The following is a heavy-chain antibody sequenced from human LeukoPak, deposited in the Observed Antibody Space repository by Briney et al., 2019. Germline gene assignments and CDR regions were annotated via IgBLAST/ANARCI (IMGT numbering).Heavy chain of an antibody. CDR1: GFTFHDHG. J-gene: IGHJ4*02. V-gene: IGHV3-20*04. CDR2: LNWNGDNT. CDR3: AREEGPYFDC. Sequence: GGSLRLSCQASGFTFHDHGMSWVRQVPGKGLEWVSALNWNGDNTGYADSVKGRLTISRDNAKKSLYLQMNSLTAEDTAYYYCAREEGPYFDCWGQGTLVTVSS.